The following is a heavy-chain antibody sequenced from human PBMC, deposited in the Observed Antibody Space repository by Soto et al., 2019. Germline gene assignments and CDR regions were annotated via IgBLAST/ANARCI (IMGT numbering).Heavy chain of an antibody. CDR1: GGSFSGYY. J-gene: IGHJ5*02. Sequence: PSETLSLTCAVFGGSFSGYYWSWIRQPPGKGLEWIGEINHSGSTNYNPSLKSRVTISVDTSKNQFSLKLSSVTAADTAMYYCERHGERTIRSLNWFDPWGQGTLVTVS. CDR2: INHSGST. CDR3: ERHGERTIRSLNWFDP. V-gene: IGHV4-34*01. D-gene: IGHD4-17*01.